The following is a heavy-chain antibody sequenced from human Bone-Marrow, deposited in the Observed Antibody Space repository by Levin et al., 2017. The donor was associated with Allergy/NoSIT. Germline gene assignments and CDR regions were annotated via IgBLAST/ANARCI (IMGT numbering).Heavy chain of an antibody. Sequence: ASETLPLTCTVSGASISISTYYWGWIRQPPGTGLEWIGNIYYRGGTYYNPSLESRVAISIDTSKNHFSLKLRSVTAADTAVYYCARGSVVRRMDYWGQGTLVTVSS. J-gene: IGHJ4*02. V-gene: IGHV4-39*07. CDR2: IYYRGGT. CDR1: GASISISTYY. D-gene: IGHD2-15*01. CDR3: ARGSVVRRMDY.